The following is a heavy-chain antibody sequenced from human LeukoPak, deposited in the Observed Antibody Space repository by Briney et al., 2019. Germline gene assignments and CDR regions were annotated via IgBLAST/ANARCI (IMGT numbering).Heavy chain of an antibody. CDR3: ARDRDDILTAYSFDP. V-gene: IGHV4-38-2*02. J-gene: IGHJ5*02. D-gene: IGHD3-9*01. CDR2: IYHSGST. Sequence: PSETLSLTCTVSGYPTSSGYYWGWIRQPPGKGLEWIGSIYHSGSTYYNPSLKSRVTISVDTSKNQFSLKLSSVTAADTAVYYCARDRDDILTAYSFDPWGQGTLVTVSS. CDR1: GYPTSSGYY.